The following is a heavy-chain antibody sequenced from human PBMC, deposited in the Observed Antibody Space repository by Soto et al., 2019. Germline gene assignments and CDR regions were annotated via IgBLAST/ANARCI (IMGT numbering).Heavy chain of an antibody. CDR1: GFTFSSYA. D-gene: IGHD1-26*01. CDR2: ISYDGSNK. Sequence: GGSLRLSCAASGFTFSSYAMHWVRQAPGKGLEWVAVISYDGSNKYYADSVKGRFTISRDNSKNTLYLQMNSLRAEDTAVYYCARVGVQWELLRGSYFDYWGQGTLVTVSS. V-gene: IGHV3-30-3*01. CDR3: ARVGVQWELLRGSYFDY. J-gene: IGHJ4*02.